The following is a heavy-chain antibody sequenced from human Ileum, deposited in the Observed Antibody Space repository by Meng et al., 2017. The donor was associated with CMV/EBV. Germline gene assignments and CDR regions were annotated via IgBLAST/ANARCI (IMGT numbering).Heavy chain of an antibody. J-gene: IGHJ4*02. CDR2: IKSQSGGGTT. Sequence: GGSLRLSCAASGFTFSNAWMGWVRQAPGKGLEWVGRIKSQSGGGTTDYAAPVKGRFTISRDDSKNTLYLQINSLKTEDTAVYYCTKYSSAGYFDHWGQGTLVTVSS. D-gene: IGHD3-10*01. CDR1: GFTFSNAW. V-gene: IGHV3-15*01. CDR3: TKYSSAGYFDH.